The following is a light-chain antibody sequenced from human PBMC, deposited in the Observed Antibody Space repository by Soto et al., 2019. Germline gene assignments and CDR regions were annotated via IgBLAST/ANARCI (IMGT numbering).Light chain of an antibody. CDR3: CPYAGSSTDYV. CDR1: SSDVGNYNL. J-gene: IGLJ1*01. V-gene: IGLV2-23*01. Sequence: QSALTQPASVSGSPGQSITISCTGISSDVGNYNLVSWYQQHPGKAPKLMIFEGSKRPSGVPNRFSGSKSGNTASLTISGLQAEDEADYYCCPYAGSSTDYVFGTGTKLTVL. CDR2: EGS.